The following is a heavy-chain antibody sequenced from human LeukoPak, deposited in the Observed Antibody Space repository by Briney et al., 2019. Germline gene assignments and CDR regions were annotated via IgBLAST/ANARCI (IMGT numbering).Heavy chain of an antibody. J-gene: IGHJ5*02. D-gene: IGHD6-13*01. Sequence: GGSLRLSCVASGFTVSANYMTWVRQAPGKGLEWVSLMYSNGDTYYADSVKGRFTISRDNSKNTLYLQMNSLRVEDTAVYYCASRSINWYRGNNWFDPWGQGTLVTVSS. CDR3: ASRSINWYRGNNWFDP. CDR1: GFTVSANY. CDR2: MYSNGDT. V-gene: IGHV3-66*01.